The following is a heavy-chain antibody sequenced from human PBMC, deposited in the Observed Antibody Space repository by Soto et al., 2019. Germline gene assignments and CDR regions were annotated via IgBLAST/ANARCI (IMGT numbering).Heavy chain of an antibody. J-gene: IGHJ3*01. CDR2: IYWHDDK. Sequence: QITLKESGPTLVKPTQTLTLTCTFSGFSPSTSGVGVGWIRQPPGKALEWLALIYWHDDKHYSPSLKSRLTIAKDTAKNQVVLTMTNMDPVYTATYYCAPRSFANDAFDVWGQGTMVTVSS. V-gene: IGHV2-5*01. CDR3: APRSFANDAFDV. CDR1: GFSPSTSGVG. D-gene: IGHD3-3*01.